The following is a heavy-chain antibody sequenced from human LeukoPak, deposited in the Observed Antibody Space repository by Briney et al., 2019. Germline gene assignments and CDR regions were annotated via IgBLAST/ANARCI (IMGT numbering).Heavy chain of an antibody. Sequence: GASVKVSCKASGYTFTSYGISWVRQAPGQGLEWMGWISAYNGNTNYAQKLQGRVTMTTDTSTSTAYMELRSLRSDDTAVYYCARTKGYCTNGVCYDYWGQGTLVTVSS. V-gene: IGHV1-18*01. CDR2: ISAYNGNT. J-gene: IGHJ4*02. CDR1: GYTFTSYG. CDR3: ARTKGYCTNGVCYDY. D-gene: IGHD2-8*01.